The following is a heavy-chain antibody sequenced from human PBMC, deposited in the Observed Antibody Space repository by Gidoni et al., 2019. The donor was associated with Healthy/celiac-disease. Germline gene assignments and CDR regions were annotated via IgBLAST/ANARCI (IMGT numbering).Heavy chain of an antibody. J-gene: IGHJ5*02. D-gene: IGHD3-10*01. CDR2: IWYDGSNK. V-gene: IGHV3-33*01. CDR3: AREGSRKNYGSGSQFDP. CDR1: GVTCSGSG. Sequence: QVHMVESWGSVVQPGRPLRVPWAAAGVTCSGSGMHWVRQAPGKGLGWVAVIWYDGSNKYYADSVKGRFTISRDNSKNTLYLQMTSLRAEDTAVYYCAREGSRKNYGSGSQFDPWGQGTLVTVSS.